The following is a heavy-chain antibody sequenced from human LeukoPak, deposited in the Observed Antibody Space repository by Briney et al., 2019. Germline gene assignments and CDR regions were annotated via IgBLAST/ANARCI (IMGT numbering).Heavy chain of an antibody. CDR1: GGSISSSSYY. CDR3: ARGRISLVILRYWFDP. Sequence: PSETLSLTCTVSGGSISSSSYYWGWIRQPPGKGLEWIGSIYYSGSTYYNPSLKSRVTISVDTSKNQFSLKLSSVTAADTAVYYCARGRISLVILRYWFDPWGQGTLVTVSS. V-gene: IGHV4-39*01. D-gene: IGHD2-21*01. CDR2: IYYSGST. J-gene: IGHJ5*02.